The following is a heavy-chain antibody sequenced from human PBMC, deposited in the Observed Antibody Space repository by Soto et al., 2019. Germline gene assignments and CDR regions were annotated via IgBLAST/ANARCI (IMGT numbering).Heavy chain of an antibody. D-gene: IGHD6-6*01. V-gene: IGHV1-18*01. Sequence: QVQLVQSGAEVKKPGASVKVSCKASGYAFLSYAIMWVRQAPGQGLEWVGWVNPFSGDTNYAQKLQGRVTMTTDTSTRTAFMDLRTLRADDTAVYYCARAPWASSSSEADDYWGQGTLVTVSS. J-gene: IGHJ4*02. CDR1: GYAFLSYA. CDR2: VNPFSGDT. CDR3: ARAPWASSSSEADDY.